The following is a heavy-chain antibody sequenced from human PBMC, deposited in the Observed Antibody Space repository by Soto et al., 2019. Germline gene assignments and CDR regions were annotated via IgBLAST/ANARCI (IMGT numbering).Heavy chain of an antibody. Sequence: QVQLRQSGPGLVKPSGTLSLTCAVSGGSISSTNWWSWVRQSPGKGLEWIGEMYHSGSTNYNPSLRGRVTISVDKSNNQFSLKIRSVTAADTAIYYCATLPPRIELTVLPIPTWCQGTLVTVSS. D-gene: IGHD2-2*02. V-gene: IGHV4-4*02. CDR1: GGSISSTNW. CDR2: MYHSGST. J-gene: IGHJ4*02. CDR3: ATLPPRIELTVLPIPT.